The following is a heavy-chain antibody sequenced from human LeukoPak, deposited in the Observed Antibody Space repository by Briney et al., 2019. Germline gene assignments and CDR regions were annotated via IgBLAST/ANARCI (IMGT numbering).Heavy chain of an antibody. V-gene: IGHV3-66*01. CDR1: GFTVSSNY. D-gene: IGHD3-10*01. CDR3: ARDPSRITIIGAT. Sequence: PGGSLTLSCAASGFTVSSNYMSWVRQAPGKGLEWVSFIYSGGSTYYADSVRGRFTISRDNSENTLYLQMSSLRAEDTAMYYCARDPSRITIIGATWGQGTLVTVSS. J-gene: IGHJ5*02. CDR2: IYSGGST.